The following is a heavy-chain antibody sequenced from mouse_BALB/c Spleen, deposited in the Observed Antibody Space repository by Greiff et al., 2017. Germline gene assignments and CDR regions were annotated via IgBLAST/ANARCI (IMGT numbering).Heavy chain of an antibody. D-gene: IGHD2-14*01. CDR1: GYTFTSYW. V-gene: IGHV1-61*01. CDR2: IDPSDSET. J-gene: IGHJ1*01. Sequence: VQLPQPGAELVRPGAAVKLSCKASGYTFTSYWLNWVKQRPGQGLEWIGMIDPSDSETHYNQMFKDKATLTVDKSSSTAYMQLSSLTSEDSAVYCCARKGYRYDWYFDVWGAGTTVTVSS. CDR3: ARKGYRYDWYFDV.